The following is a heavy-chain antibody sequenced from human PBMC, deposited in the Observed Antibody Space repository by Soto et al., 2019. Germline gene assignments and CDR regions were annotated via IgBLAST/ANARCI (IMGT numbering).Heavy chain of an antibody. CDR3: ARIPVDTAMVTYNYYGMDV. V-gene: IGHV4-59*01. J-gene: IGHJ6*02. D-gene: IGHD5-18*01. CDR2: IYYSGST. Sequence: SETLSLTCTVSGGSISSYYWSWIRQPPGKGLEWIGYIYYSGSTNYNPSLKSRVTISVDTSKNQFSLKLSSVTAADTAVYYCARIPVDTAMVTYNYYGMDVWGQGTTVTVSS. CDR1: GGSISSYY.